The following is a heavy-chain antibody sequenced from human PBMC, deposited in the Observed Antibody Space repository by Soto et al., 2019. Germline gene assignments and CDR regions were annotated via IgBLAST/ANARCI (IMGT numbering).Heavy chain of an antibody. V-gene: IGHV4-34*01. Sequence: SETLSLTCAVYGGSFSGYYWSWIRQPPGKGLEWIGEINHSGSTNYNPSLKSRVTISVDTSKNQFSLKLSSVTAADMAVYYCARVSAYCGGDCYSGIFDYWGQGTLVTVSS. D-gene: IGHD2-21*02. CDR3: ARVSAYCGGDCYSGIFDY. CDR1: GGSFSGYY. CDR2: INHSGST. J-gene: IGHJ4*02.